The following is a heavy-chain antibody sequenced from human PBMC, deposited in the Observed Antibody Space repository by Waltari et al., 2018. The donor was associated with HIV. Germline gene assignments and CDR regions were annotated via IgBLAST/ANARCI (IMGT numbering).Heavy chain of an antibody. CDR1: GFTFSSYD. Sequence: QVQLVESGGGVVQPGRSLRLSCAASGFTFSSYDMHWVRQAPGKGLECVEFNSKDGSNTDYADSVKGRFTSSRENSKSTLYIQMNSLRAEDTAIYYCAGDYCSSISCLFDYWGQGTLVTVSS. J-gene: IGHJ4*02. CDR2: NSKDGSNT. CDR3: AGDYCSSISCLFDY. V-gene: IGHV3-30-3*01. D-gene: IGHD2-2*01.